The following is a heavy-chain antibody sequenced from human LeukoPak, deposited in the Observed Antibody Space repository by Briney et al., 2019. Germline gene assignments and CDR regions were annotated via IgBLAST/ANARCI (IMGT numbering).Heavy chain of an antibody. CDR3: ARVPTYYYDSSGYRGGFDY. J-gene: IGHJ4*02. CDR1: GGSISSYY. CDR2: IYYSGST. V-gene: IGHV4-59*01. D-gene: IGHD3-22*01. Sequence: SETLSLTCTVSGGSISSYYWSWIRQPPGKGLEWIGYIYYSGSTNYNPSLKSRVTISVDTSKNQFSLKLSSVTAADTAAYYCARVPTYYYDSSGYRGGFDYWGQGTLVTVSS.